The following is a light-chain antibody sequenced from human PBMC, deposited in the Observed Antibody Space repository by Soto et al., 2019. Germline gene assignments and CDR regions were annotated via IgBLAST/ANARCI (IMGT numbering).Light chain of an antibody. CDR1: QSVRSSN. V-gene: IGKV3-20*01. CDR2: GAS. Sequence: EIVLTQSPGTLSLSPGERATLSCRASQSVRSSNLAWYQQEPGQAPRLLIYGASSRATGIPDRFSGSGSGTDFTLTISRLEPEDFAVYFCQQYGTSPATFGQGTRLEIK. CDR3: QQYGTSPAT. J-gene: IGKJ5*01.